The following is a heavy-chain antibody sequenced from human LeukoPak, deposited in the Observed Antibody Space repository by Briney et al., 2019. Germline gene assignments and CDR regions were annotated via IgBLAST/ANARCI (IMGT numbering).Heavy chain of an antibody. CDR1: GFTVSSNY. CDR2: IYSGGNT. J-gene: IGHJ2*01. V-gene: IGHV3-53*01. D-gene: IGHD3-16*01. CDR3: ARAPNNTDYSAGYWYFDL. Sequence: GGSLRLSCAASGFTVSSNYMSWVRQAPGKGLEWVSVIYSGGNTFYADFVKGRFTISRDNSKNTLYLQMNSLRAEDTAVYYCARAPNNTDYSAGYWYFDLWGRGTLVTVSS.